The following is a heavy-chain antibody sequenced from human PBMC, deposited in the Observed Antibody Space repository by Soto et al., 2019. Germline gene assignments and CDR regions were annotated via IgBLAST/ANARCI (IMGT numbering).Heavy chain of an antibody. CDR3: ARDFYDSVGYTWFDS. CDR2: IHNSGAS. D-gene: IGHD3-22*01. J-gene: IGHJ5*01. Sequence: SETLSLTCTVSGDTSTSYYWGWIRQAPGKGLEWIGHIHNSGASTHNPSLNGRVTISIDMSKKQFSLKLTSLTSADTAVYYCARDFYDSVGYTWFDSWSQGTLVTVSS. CDR1: GDTSTSYY. V-gene: IGHV4-59*01.